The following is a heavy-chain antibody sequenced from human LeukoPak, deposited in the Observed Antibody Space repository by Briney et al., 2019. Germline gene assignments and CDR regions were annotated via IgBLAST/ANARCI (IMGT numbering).Heavy chain of an antibody. J-gene: IGHJ4*02. Sequence: SQTLSLTCSVSGASISSGNDFWTWIRQPAGKGLEWVGHIYTTGNTRYNPSLKSRVTILEDTSKNQFSLKLSAVTAADSAVYYCARDFGYGDYFFDDWGQGTLVTVSS. CDR2: IYTTGNT. D-gene: IGHD4-17*01. V-gene: IGHV4-61*09. CDR3: ARDFGYGDYFFDD. CDR1: GASISSGNDF.